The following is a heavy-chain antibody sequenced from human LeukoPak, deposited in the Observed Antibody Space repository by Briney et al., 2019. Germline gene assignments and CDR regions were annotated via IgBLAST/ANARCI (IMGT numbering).Heavy chain of an antibody. CDR1: GFIFSDYN. CDR2: ISSSGNII. D-gene: IGHD3-10*01. CDR3: ARDLFYGSGSPHLDC. Sequence: GGSLRLSCAASGFIFSDYNMHWVRQVPGKGLESVSYISSSGNIIYYADSVKGRFTISRDNAQNSLYLQMNSLKAEDTAVYYFARDLFYGSGSPHLDCWGQGTLVTVSS. V-gene: IGHV3-48*01. J-gene: IGHJ4*02.